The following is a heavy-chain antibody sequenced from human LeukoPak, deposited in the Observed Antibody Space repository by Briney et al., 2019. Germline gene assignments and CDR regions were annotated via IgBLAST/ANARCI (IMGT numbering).Heavy chain of an antibody. CDR1: GFIFSNYA. CDR3: AKGTVRFLEWSQRGYFDY. CDR2: ISSTVINT. D-gene: IGHD3-3*01. V-gene: IGHV3-23*01. J-gene: IGHJ4*02. Sequence: PGGSLRLSCAASGFIFSNYAMTWVRQAPGKGLEWVSSISSTVINTYNADSVKGRFTISRDNSKNTLYLQMNSLRADDTAIYYCAKGTVRFLEWSQRGYFDYWGQGILVTVSS.